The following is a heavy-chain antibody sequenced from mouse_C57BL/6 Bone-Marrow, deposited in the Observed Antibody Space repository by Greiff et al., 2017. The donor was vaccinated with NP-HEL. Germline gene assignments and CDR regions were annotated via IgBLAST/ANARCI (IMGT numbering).Heavy chain of an antibody. CDR2: ISSGGSYT. V-gene: IGHV5-6*01. D-gene: IGHD1-1*01. CDR3: ARQSSRGAY. Sequence: EVQLVESGGDLVKPGGSLKLSCAASGFTFSSYGMSWVRQTPDKRLEWVATISSGGSYTYYPDSVKGRFTISRDNAKNTLYLQMSSLKSEDTAMYYCARQSSRGAYWGQGTLVTVSA. J-gene: IGHJ3*01. CDR1: GFTFSSYG.